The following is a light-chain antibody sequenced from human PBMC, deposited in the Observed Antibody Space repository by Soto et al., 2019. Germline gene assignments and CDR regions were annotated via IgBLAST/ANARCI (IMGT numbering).Light chain of an antibody. CDR3: HQYNNWPRT. CDR1: QSVSGN. CDR2: GAS. J-gene: IGKJ1*01. Sequence: EIVMTKSPATLSVSPGERVTLSCRASQSVSGNLAWYQQKPGQAPRLLIYGASSRATGIPARFSGSGSGTEFTLTISSLQSEDFAVYYCHQYNNWPRTFGLGTKVDIK. V-gene: IGKV3-15*01.